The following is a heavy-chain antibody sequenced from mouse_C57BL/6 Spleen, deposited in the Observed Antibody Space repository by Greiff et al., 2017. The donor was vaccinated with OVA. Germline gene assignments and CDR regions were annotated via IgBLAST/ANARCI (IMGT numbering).Heavy chain of an antibody. J-gene: IGHJ2*01. V-gene: IGHV1-22*01. CDR3: ARKSNYGGYFDY. CDR2: INPNNGGT. Sequence: EVQLQQSGPELVKPGASVKMSCKASGYTFTDYNMPWVKQSHGKSLEWIGYINPNNGGTSYNQKFKGKATLTVNKSSSTAYMELRSLTSEDSAVYYCARKSNYGGYFDYWGQGTTLTVSS. D-gene: IGHD2-5*01. CDR1: GYTFTDYN.